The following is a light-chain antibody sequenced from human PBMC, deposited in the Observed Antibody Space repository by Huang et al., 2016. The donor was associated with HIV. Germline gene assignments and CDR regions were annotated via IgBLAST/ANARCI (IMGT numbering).Light chain of an antibody. CDR3: QHYNNWPPSWT. CDR2: GAS. CDR1: QSVNNN. V-gene: IGKV3-15*01. J-gene: IGKJ1*01. Sequence: EIMMAQSPATLSVSPGERATLSCRASQSVNNNLAWYQHKPGQTPRLLIYGASSRATGSPARCSGRGAGTEFTLTSSSLQSEDFAVYYCQHYNNWPPSWTFGQGTKVEIK.